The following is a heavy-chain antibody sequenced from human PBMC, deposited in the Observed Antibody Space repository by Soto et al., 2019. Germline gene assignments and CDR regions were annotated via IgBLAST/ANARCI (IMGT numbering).Heavy chain of an antibody. CDR1: GGSISSYF. V-gene: IGHV4-4*07. Sequence: QVQLQESGPGLVKPSETLSLTCTVSGGSISSYFWSWIRQPAGKGLEWIGRIYTDGTTNYSPSLKSRVTMSVDTSKNQFSLKLSSVTAADTAVYYCAREGTSWIYNWFDPWGQGTLVTVSS. J-gene: IGHJ5*02. CDR2: IYTDGTT. CDR3: AREGTSWIYNWFDP. D-gene: IGHD2-2*01.